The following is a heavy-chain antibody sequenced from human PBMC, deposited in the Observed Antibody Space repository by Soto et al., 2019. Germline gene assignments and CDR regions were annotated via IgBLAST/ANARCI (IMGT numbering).Heavy chain of an antibody. D-gene: IGHD3-22*01. CDR3: ARSGPGGYIDY. Sequence: ASVKVSCKASGYTFTSYAMHWVRQAPGQRLEWMGWINAGNGNTKYSQKFQGRVTITRDTSASTAYMELNSVTPEDTAVYYCARSGPGGYIDYWGQGTLVTVSS. V-gene: IGHV1-3*01. J-gene: IGHJ4*02. CDR1: GYTFTSYA. CDR2: INAGNGNT.